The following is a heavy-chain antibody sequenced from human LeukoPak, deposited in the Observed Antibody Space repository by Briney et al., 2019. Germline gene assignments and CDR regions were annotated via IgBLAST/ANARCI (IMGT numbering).Heavy chain of an antibody. Sequence: GASVKVSCKASGYTFTSYGISWARQAPGQGLEWMGWISAYNGNTNYAQKLQGRVTMTTDTSTSTAYMELRSLRSDDTAVYYCARDATTVTTDYYYYGMDVWGQGTTVTVSS. D-gene: IGHD4-17*01. CDR1: GYTFTSYG. CDR3: ARDATTVTTDYYYYGMDV. CDR2: ISAYNGNT. J-gene: IGHJ6*02. V-gene: IGHV1-18*01.